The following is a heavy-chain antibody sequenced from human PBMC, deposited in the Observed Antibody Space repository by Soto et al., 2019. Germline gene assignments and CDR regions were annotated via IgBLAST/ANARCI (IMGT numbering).Heavy chain of an antibody. CDR3: ARHGAAAGIPPGYYGMDV. CDR2: IYYSGST. CDR1: GGSISSSSYY. D-gene: IGHD6-13*01. J-gene: IGHJ6*02. Sequence: SETLSLTCTVSGGSISSSSYYWVWIRQPPGKGLEWIGSIYYSGSTYYNPSLKSRVTISVDTSKNQFSLKLSSVTAADTAVYYCARHGAAAGIPPGYYGMDVWGQGTMVKVSS. V-gene: IGHV4-39*01.